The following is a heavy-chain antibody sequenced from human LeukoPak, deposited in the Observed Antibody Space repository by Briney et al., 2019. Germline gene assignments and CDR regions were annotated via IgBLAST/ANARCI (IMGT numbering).Heavy chain of an antibody. CDR3: ARNYVWGSYRYTSWFDP. CDR1: GGSFSGYY. D-gene: IGHD3-16*02. J-gene: IGHJ5*02. V-gene: IGHV4-34*01. CDR2: INHSGST. Sequence: PSETLSLTCAVYGGSFSGYYWSWIRQPPGKGREWIGEINHSGSTNYNPSLKSRVTISVDTSKNQFSLKLSSVTAADTAVYYCARNYVWGSYRYTSWFDPWGQGTLVTVSS.